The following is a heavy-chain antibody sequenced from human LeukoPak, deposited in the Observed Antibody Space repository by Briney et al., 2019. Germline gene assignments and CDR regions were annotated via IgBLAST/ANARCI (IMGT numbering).Heavy chain of an antibody. CDR2: INHSGST. J-gene: IGHJ3*02. Sequence: PPETLSLTCAVYGGSFSGYYWSWIRQPPGKGLEWIGEINHSGSTNYNPSLKSRVTISVDTSKNQFSLKLSSVTAADTAVYYCARFSPAHDAFDIWGQGTMDTVSS. V-gene: IGHV4-34*01. CDR1: GGSFSGYY. CDR3: ARFSPAHDAFDI.